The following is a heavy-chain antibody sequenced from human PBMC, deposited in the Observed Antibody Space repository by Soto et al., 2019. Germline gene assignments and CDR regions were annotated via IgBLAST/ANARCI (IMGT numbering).Heavy chain of an antibody. V-gene: IGHV1-18*01. J-gene: IGHJ4*02. Sequence: QVQLVQSGAEVKKPGASVKVSCKASGYTFTNYRISWVRQAPGQGLEWMGWINAYNGNTKYAQKLQGRVTMTTDTSTSTGYMELRSMRSDDTAVYYCARDQAMAQFDYWGQGTLVTVSS. D-gene: IGHD5-18*01. CDR3: ARDQAMAQFDY. CDR2: INAYNGNT. CDR1: GYTFTNYR.